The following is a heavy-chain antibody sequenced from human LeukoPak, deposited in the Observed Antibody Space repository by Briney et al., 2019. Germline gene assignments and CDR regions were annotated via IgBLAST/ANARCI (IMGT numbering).Heavy chain of an antibody. CDR3: ARVKVGTTNRFDY. J-gene: IGHJ4*02. D-gene: IGHD1-26*01. CDR1: GFTVSSNY. CDR2: IYSGGST. Sequence: PGGSLRLSCAASGFTVSSNYMSWVRQAPGKGLEWVSVIYSGGSTYYADSVKGRFTISRDNAENSLYLQMNSLRAEDTAVYYCARVKVGTTNRFDYWGQGTLVTVSS. V-gene: IGHV3-53*01.